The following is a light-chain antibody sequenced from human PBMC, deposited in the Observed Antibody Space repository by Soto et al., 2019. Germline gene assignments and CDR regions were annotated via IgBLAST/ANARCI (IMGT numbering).Light chain of an antibody. V-gene: IGKV1-5*01. CDR2: AAS. CDR1: QSISSW. CDR3: EYYGNTII. J-gene: IGKJ4*01. Sequence: GDRVTITCRASQSISSWLAWYQQKPGKAPKLLIYAASTLQSGVPSRFSGSGSGTDFTLTFSRLEPEDTAVYYCEYYGNTIIFGGGTKVDIK.